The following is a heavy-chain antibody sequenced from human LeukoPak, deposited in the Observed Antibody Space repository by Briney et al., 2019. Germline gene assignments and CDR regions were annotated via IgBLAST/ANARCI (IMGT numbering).Heavy chain of an antibody. CDR2: FDPEDGET. J-gene: IGHJ6*02. CDR1: GYIFSNFF. D-gene: IGHD4-11*01. Sequence: ASVKVSCKASGYIFSNFFSSYGITWVRQAPGKGLEWMGGFDPEDGETIYAQKFQGRVTMTEDTSTDTAYMELSSLRSEGTAVYYCATDYSIGSWYGMDVWGQGTTVTVSS. CDR3: ATDYSIGSWYGMDV. V-gene: IGHV1-24*01.